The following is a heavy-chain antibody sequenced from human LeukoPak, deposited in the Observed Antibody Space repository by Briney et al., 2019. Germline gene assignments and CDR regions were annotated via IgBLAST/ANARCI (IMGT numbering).Heavy chain of an antibody. J-gene: IGHJ4*02. Sequence: ASVKVSCKASGYTFTGYYMHWVRQALGQGLEWMGWINPNSGGTNYAQKFQGRVTMTRDTSISTAYMELSRLRSDDTAVYYCARGSYGYGGEFDYWGQGTLVTVSS. CDR2: INPNSGGT. CDR3: ARGSYGYGGEFDY. V-gene: IGHV1-2*02. CDR1: GYTFTGYY. D-gene: IGHD5-18*01.